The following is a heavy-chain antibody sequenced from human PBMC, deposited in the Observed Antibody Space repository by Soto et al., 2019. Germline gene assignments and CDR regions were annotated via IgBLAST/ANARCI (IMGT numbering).Heavy chain of an antibody. CDR3: ARESGDWPVNWFDP. CDR1: GFNFSNHW. Sequence: VVSLRLSCAASGFNFSNHWMHWVRQRPAEGLVWVSRITSDGKSKAYAESVKGRFAISRDNAKNTLYLQMNGLTAEDMAVSYCARESGDWPVNWFDPWGQGTLVTVSS. V-gene: IGHV3-74*01. CDR2: ITSDGKSK. J-gene: IGHJ5*02. D-gene: IGHD2-21*02.